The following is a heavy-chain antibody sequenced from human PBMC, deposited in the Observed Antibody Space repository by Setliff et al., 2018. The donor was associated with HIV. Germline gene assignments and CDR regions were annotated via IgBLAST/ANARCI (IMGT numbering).Heavy chain of an antibody. CDR1: GYTFTDYY. J-gene: IGHJ6*03. CDR3: ARIDPTANHYHMDV. CDR2: MHPNTVAT. Sequence: ASVKVSCKASGYTFTDYYIHWVRQAPGQGLEWMGWMHPNTVATSYAQKFQGRVSMTRDMSISTAYMELARLRSDDSAVYYCARIDPTANHYHMDVWGKGTTVTVSS. V-gene: IGHV1-2*02. D-gene: IGHD3-10*01.